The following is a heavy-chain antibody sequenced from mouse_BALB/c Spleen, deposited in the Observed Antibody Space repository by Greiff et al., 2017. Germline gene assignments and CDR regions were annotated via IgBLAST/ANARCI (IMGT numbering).Heavy chain of an antibody. CDR3: ARDYGNFDY. J-gene: IGHJ2*01. CDR2: INPYNGAT. V-gene: IGHV1-31*01. CDR1: GYSFTGYY. Sequence: EVQLQQSGPELVKPGASVKISCKASGYSFTGYYMHWVKQSHVKSLEWIGRINPYNGATSYNQNFKDKASLTVDKSSSTAYMELHSLTSEDSAVYYCARDYGNFDYWGQGTTLTVSS. D-gene: IGHD2-1*01.